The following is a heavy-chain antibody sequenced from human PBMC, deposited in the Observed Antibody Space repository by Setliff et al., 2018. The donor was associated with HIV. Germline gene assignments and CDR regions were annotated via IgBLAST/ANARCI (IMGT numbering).Heavy chain of an antibody. CDR1: GGSISSDY. Sequence: KPSETLSLTCSVSGGSISSDYWSWIRQPPGKGLEWIGYAHYTERTNYNPSLKSRVTISVDTSKNQFTPNLNSVTAADTAVYYCATGRRYGLFNPWGQGTLVTVSS. V-gene: IGHV4-59*01. CDR3: ATGRRYGLFNP. D-gene: IGHD1-20*01. J-gene: IGHJ5*02. CDR2: AHYTERT.